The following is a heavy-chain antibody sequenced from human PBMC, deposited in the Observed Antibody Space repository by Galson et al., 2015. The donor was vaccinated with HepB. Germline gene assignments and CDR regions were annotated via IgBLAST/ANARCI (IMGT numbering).Heavy chain of an antibody. J-gene: IGHJ4*02. V-gene: IGHV4-4*07. Sequence: ETLSLPCTVSGGSISSYYWRWIRQPAGKGLEWIGLIYTSGSTNYNPSLKSRVTMSVDTSKNQFSLKLTSVTAADTAVYYCARGEPEESYKYWGQGTLVTVSS. CDR1: GGSISSYY. CDR2: IYTSGST. CDR3: ARGEPEESYKY. D-gene: IGHD1-14*01.